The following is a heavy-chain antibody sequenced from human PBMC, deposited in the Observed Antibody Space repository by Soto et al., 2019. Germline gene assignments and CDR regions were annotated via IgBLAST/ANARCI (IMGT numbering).Heavy chain of an antibody. V-gene: IGHV3-21*06. Sequence: LRLSCAGSGFIFSQYSMNWVRQAPGEGLEWVSVITASGSYVNYADSVRGRFTISRDNGRNSVFLQMNSLSPEDTGVYYCAKRDGGSGAFDSWGQGTLVTVSS. CDR3: AKRDGGSGAFDS. CDR2: ITASGSYV. D-gene: IGHD3-10*01. CDR1: GFIFSQYS. J-gene: IGHJ4*02.